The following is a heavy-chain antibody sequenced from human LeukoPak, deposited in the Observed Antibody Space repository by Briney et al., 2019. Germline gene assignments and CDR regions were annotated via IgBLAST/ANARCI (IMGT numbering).Heavy chain of an antibody. CDR3: VRDGQGSTPLDY. V-gene: IGHV3-74*01. J-gene: IGHJ4*02. Sequence: GGSLRLSCAAYGFTFSSHWMHWVRQAPGKGLVWVSGISTDGSRPRYADSVNGRFTIFRDNAKNTLYLRMNSLRAEDTAVYFCVRDGQGSTPLDYWGQGTLVTVSS. CDR2: ISTDGSRP. D-gene: IGHD2-15*01. CDR1: GFTFSSHW.